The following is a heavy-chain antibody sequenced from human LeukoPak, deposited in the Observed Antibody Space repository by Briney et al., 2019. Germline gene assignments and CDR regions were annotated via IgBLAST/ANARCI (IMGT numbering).Heavy chain of an antibody. CDR1: GFTFSSYA. CDR2: ISYDGSDK. V-gene: IGHV3-30*04. J-gene: IGHJ4*02. Sequence: GGSLRLSCAASGFTFSSYAMHWVRQAPGKGLEWVAVISYDGSDKYYADSVKGRFTISRDNSKNTLYLQMNSLKTEDTAVYYCTTGIRGDCGQGTLVTVSS. CDR3: TTGIRGD.